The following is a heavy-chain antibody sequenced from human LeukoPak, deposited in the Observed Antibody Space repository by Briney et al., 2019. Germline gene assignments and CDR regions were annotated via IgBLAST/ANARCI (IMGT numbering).Heavy chain of an antibody. D-gene: IGHD5-12*01. CDR3: AKDRADVVPTMVLDY. J-gene: IGHJ4*02. V-gene: IGHV3-30*18. CDR1: GFTFSSCG. CDR2: ISYDGSNK. Sequence: GGSLRLSCAASGFTFSSCGMHWVRQAPGKGLEWVAVISYDGSNKYYADSVKGRFTISRDNSKNTLFLQMNSLRAEDMAVYYCAKDRADVVPTMVLDYWGQGILVTVSS.